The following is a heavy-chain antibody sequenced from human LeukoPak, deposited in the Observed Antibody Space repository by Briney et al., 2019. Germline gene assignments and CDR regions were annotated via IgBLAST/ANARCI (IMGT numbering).Heavy chain of an antibody. Sequence: PGGSLRLSCAASGFTFSSYSMNWIRQPPGKGLEWIGSIYYSGSTYYNPSLKSRVTISVDTSKNQFSLKLSSVTAADTAVYYCARDRGEYYYDSSEIFDYWGQGTLVTVSS. CDR2: IYYSGST. V-gene: IGHV4-39*07. J-gene: IGHJ4*02. D-gene: IGHD3-22*01. CDR1: GFTFSSYS. CDR3: ARDRGEYYYDSSEIFDY.